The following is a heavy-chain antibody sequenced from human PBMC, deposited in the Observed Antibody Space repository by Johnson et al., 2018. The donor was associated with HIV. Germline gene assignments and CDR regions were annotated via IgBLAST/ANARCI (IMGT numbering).Heavy chain of an antibody. D-gene: IGHD2-8*01. CDR3: AKGTNGQSWAFDI. CDR1: GFTFSSYA. V-gene: IGHV3-30*04. J-gene: IGHJ3*02. Sequence: QVQLVESGGGVVQPGRSLRLSCAASGFTFSSYAMHWVRQAPGKGLEWVALTSYDESDKFYADSVKGRFIISRDNPGNTLYLQMNGLRAEDTAVYYCAKGTNGQSWAFDIWGQGTVVTVSS. CDR2: TSYDESDK.